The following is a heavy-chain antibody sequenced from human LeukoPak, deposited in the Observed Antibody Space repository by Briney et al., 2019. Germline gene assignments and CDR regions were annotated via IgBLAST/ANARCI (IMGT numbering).Heavy chain of an antibody. V-gene: IGHV3-66*01. CDR3: ARATGYPSSIYYFDY. J-gene: IGHJ4*02. CDR2: IYSGGAT. CDR1: GFTVSSNY. Sequence: GGSLRLSCTASGFTVSSNYMSWVRQAPGKGLECVSMIYSGGATHYADSVKGRFTIARDNSKNTLYLQMNSLTAEDTAVYYCARATGYPSSIYYFDYWGQGTLVTVSS. D-gene: IGHD5-12*01.